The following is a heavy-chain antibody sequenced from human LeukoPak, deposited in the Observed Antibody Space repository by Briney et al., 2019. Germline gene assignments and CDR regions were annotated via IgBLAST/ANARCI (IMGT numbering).Heavy chain of an antibody. CDR2: ISGSGGST. J-gene: IGHJ6*03. D-gene: IGHD5-18*01. V-gene: IGHV3-23*01. CDR3: AKDSVDTAMVPTNYYYYYYMDV. CDR1: GCTFSSYA. Sequence: PGGSLRLSCAASGCTFSSYAMSWVRQAPGKGLEWVSAISGSGGSTYYADSVKGRFTISRDNSKNTLYLQMNSLRAEDTAVYYCAKDSVDTAMVPTNYYYYYYMDVWGKGTTVTVSS.